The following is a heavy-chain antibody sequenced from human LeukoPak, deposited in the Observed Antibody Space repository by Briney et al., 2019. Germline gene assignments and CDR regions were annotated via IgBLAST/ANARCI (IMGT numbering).Heavy chain of an antibody. CDR2: IWYDGSNK. V-gene: IGHV3-33*06. J-gene: IGHJ3*02. D-gene: IGHD6-13*01. CDR1: GFTFSSYG. CDR3: AKVRYSSSWGLDAFDI. Sequence: GGSLRLSCAASGFTFSSYGMHWVRPAPGKGLEWVAVIWYDGSNKYYADSVKGRFTIPRENSKNTLYLQMNSLRAEGTAVYYCAKVRYSSSWGLDAFDIWGQGTMVTVSS.